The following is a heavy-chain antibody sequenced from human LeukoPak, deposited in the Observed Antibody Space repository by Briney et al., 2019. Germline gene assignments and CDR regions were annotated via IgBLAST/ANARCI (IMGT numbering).Heavy chain of an antibody. D-gene: IGHD4-17*01. CDR3: ARVSVTTETDWFDP. CDR1: GGSISSYY. CDR2: IYYSGST. V-gene: IGHV4-59*01. Sequence: SETLSLTRTVSGGSISSYYWSWIRQPPGKGLEWIGYIYYSGSTNYNPSLKSRVTISVDTSKNQFSLKLSSVTAADTAVYYCARVSVTTETDWFDPWGQGTLVTVSS. J-gene: IGHJ5*02.